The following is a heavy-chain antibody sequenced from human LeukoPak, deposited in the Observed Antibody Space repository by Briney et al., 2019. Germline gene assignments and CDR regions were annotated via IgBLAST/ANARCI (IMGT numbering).Heavy chain of an antibody. Sequence: ASVKVSCKASGYTFTGYYMHWVRQAPGQGLEWMGWINPNSGGTNYARKFQGRVTMTRDTSISTAYMELSRLRSDDTAVYYCARADYYDSSGYYYWGQGTLVTVSS. CDR2: INPNSGGT. V-gene: IGHV1-2*02. CDR3: ARADYYDSSGYYY. J-gene: IGHJ4*02. D-gene: IGHD3-22*01. CDR1: GYTFTGYY.